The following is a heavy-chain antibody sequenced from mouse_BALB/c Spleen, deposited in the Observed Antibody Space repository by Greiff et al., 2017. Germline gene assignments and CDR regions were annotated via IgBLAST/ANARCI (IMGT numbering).Heavy chain of an antibody. J-gene: IGHJ4*01. CDR2: INPSSGYT. D-gene: IGHD3-1*01. V-gene: IGHV1-4*02. CDR3: ARSTAFYAMDY. Sequence: VQLQQSAAELARPGASVKMSCKASGYTFTSYTMHWVKQRPGQGLEWIGYINPSSGYTEYNQKFKDKTTLTADKSSSTAYMQLSSLTSEDSAVYYCARSTAFYAMDYWGQGTSVTVSS. CDR1: GYTFTSYT.